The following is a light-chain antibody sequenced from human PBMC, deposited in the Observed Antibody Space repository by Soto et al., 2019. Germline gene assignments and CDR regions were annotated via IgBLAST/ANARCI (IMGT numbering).Light chain of an antibody. J-gene: IGKJ1*01. CDR1: QSVRSN. CDR3: QQYDDWPRT. V-gene: IGKV3-15*01. CDR2: GAL. Sequence: EIVMTQSPATLSVSPGERATLSCRASQSVRSNLAWYQQQPGQAPRLLIFGALSRATGIPARFSGSGSGTDFTLTISSLQSEDFAVYYCQQYDDWPRTFGQ.